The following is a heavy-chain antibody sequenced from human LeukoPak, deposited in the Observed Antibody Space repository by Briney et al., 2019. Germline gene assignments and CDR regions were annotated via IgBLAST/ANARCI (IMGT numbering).Heavy chain of an antibody. V-gene: IGHV1-8*01. D-gene: IGHD7-27*01. CDR2: MSPNSGDT. J-gene: IGHJ4*02. Sequence: ASVKVSCKASGYTFTTHDINWVRQATGQGLEWLGWMSPNSGDTGYAQKFQGRVTMTSDSSISTAYMELSGLRSENTAIYYCVRTPPNWGFDYWGQGTLVTVSS. CDR1: GYTFTTHD. CDR3: VRTPPNWGFDY.